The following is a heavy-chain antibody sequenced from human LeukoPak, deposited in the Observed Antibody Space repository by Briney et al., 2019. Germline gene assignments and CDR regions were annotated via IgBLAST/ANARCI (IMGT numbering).Heavy chain of an antibody. Sequence: PSETLSLTCAVYGGSFSGYYWSWIRQPPGKGLEWIGEINHSGSTNYNPSLKSRVTISVDTSKHQFSLKLSSVTAADTAVYYCARGEPTNYDFWSGYPGKYYFDYWGQGTLVTVSS. V-gene: IGHV4-34*01. D-gene: IGHD3-3*01. CDR1: GGSFSGYY. J-gene: IGHJ4*02. CDR3: ARGEPTNYDFWSGYPGKYYFDY. CDR2: INHSGST.